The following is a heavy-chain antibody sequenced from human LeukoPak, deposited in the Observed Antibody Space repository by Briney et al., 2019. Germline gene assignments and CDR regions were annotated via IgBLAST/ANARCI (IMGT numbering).Heavy chain of an antibody. CDR2: IYHSGST. CDR3: ARGVRGYSNPYYMDV. CDR1: GYSISSGYY. D-gene: IGHD4-11*01. Sequence: SETLSLTCAVSGYSISSGYYWGWIRQPPGKGLEWIGSIYHSGSTYYNPSLKSRVTISVDTSKNQFSLKLSSVTAADTAVYYCARGVRGYSNPYYMDVWGKGTTVTVSS. V-gene: IGHV4-38-2*01. J-gene: IGHJ6*03.